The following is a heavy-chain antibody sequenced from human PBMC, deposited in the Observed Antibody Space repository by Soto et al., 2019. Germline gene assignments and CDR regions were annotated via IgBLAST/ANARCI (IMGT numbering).Heavy chain of an antibody. J-gene: IGHJ6*02. CDR1: GDTFSSYT. V-gene: IGHV1-69*02. D-gene: IGHD2-21*02. Sequence: QVQLVQSGAELKKPGSSVKVSCRSGGDTFSSYTVSWVRQAPGQGLEWMGRVIPVLGVTNYVRKFQGRVSITAEKSTSTAYLELRSLTSGDSGVYYCARRRYCGADCYSQYYYGMDIWGQGTTVTVSS. CDR2: VIPVLGVT. CDR3: ARRRYCGADCYSQYYYGMDI.